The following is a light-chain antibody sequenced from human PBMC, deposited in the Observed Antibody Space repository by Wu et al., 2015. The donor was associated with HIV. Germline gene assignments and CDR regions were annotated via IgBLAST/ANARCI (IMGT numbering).Light chain of an antibody. CDR2: NTS. CDR3: QQYYSFPR. CDR1: QDITTY. J-gene: IGKJ3*01. Sequence: AFRMTQSPSSLSASTGDRVTITCRTGQDITTYLAWYQQKPGKAPHLLIYNTSTLHSGVPSRFSGSGSGTDFTLTISCLQSEDFATYYCQQYYSFPRFGPGTKVD. V-gene: IGKV1-8*01.